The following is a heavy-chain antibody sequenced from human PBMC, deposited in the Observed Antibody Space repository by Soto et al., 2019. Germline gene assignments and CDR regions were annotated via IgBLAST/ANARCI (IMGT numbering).Heavy chain of an antibody. J-gene: IGHJ5*02. CDR1: GGSFSGYY. CDR2: INHSGST. CDR3: ARGRITIFGVASNWFDP. D-gene: IGHD3-3*01. Sequence: SETLSLTCAVYGGSFSGYYWSWIRQPPGKGLEWIGEINHSGSTNYNPSLKSRVTISVDTSKNQFSLKLSSVTAADTAVYYFARGRITIFGVASNWFDPWGQGTLVTVSS. V-gene: IGHV4-34*01.